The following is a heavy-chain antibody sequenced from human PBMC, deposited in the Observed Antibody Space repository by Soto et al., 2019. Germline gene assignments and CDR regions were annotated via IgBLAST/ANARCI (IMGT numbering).Heavy chain of an antibody. CDR3: ATMIRGLIHWLDP. Sequence: SVTVSSKASGYTLSNFDFNCVRPATGQGLEWMGWMYPNNGQTAYARTFQGRVTMTWNSSISTAYMELSSLTSEDTAVYYCATMIRGLIHWLDPWGQGTLVTVSS. J-gene: IGHJ5*02. D-gene: IGHD3-16*01. V-gene: IGHV1-8*01. CDR1: GYTLSNFD. CDR2: MYPNNGQT.